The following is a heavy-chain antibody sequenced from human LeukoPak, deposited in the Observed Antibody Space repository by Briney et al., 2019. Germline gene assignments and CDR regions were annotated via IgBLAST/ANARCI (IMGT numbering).Heavy chain of an antibody. Sequence: SQTLSLTCTVPGGSISSGSYYWSWIRQPAGKGLEWIGRIYTSGSTNYNPSLKSRVTISVDTSKNQFSLKLSSVTAADTAVYYCARGLNSGSYGNWGQGTLVTVSS. V-gene: IGHV4-61*02. CDR2: IYTSGST. CDR1: GGSISSGSYY. CDR3: ARGLNSGSYGN. D-gene: IGHD1-26*01. J-gene: IGHJ4*02.